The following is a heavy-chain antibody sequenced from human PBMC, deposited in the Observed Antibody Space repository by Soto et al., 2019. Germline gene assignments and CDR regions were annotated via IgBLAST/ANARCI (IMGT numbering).Heavy chain of an antibody. V-gene: IGHV4-59*01. CDR1: GGSISSYY. CDR2: IYYSGST. J-gene: IGHJ3*02. CDR3: ARDVYYDFWSGYYRAFDI. D-gene: IGHD3-3*01. Sequence: SETLSLTCTVSGGSISSYYWSWIRQPPGKGLEWIGYIYYSGSTNYNPSLKSRVTISVDTSKNQFSLKLSSVTAADTAVYYCARDVYYDFWSGYYRAFDIWGQGTMVTVSS.